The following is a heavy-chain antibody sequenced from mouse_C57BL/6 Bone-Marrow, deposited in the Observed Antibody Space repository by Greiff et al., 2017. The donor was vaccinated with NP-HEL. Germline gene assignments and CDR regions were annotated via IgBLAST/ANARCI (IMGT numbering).Heavy chain of an antibody. CDR1: GYSITSGYY. D-gene: IGHD2-1*01. CDR3: AREEGNFFFDY. J-gene: IGHJ2*01. Sequence: VQLKESGPGLVKPSQSLSLTCSVTGYSITSGYYWNWIRQFPGNKLEWMGYISYDGSNNYNPSLKNRIPITRDTSKNQFFLKLNSVTTEDTATYYCAREEGNFFFDYWGQGTTLTVSS. CDR2: ISYDGSN. V-gene: IGHV3-6*01.